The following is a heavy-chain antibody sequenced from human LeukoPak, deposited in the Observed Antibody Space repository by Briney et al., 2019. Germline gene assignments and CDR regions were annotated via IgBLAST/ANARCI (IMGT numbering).Heavy chain of an antibody. J-gene: IGHJ5*02. Sequence: GASVKVSCKASGYTFTSYYMHWVRQAPGQGLEWMGITNPSGGSTSYAQKFQGRVTMTRDMSTSTVYMGLSSLRSEDTAVYYCARDAVWGLYGSGRGKLDPWGQGTLVTVSS. CDR2: TNPSGGST. CDR3: ARDAVWGLYGSGRGKLDP. D-gene: IGHD3-10*01. CDR1: GYTFTSYY. V-gene: IGHV1-46*01.